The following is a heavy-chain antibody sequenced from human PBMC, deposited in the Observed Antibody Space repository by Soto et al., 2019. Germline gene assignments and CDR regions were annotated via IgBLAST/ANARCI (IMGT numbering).Heavy chain of an antibody. D-gene: IGHD6-13*01. J-gene: IGHJ4*02. CDR1: GGTFSIYT. Sequence: QVQLVQSGSEVKKPGSSVRVSCKTSGGTFSIYTISWVRQAPGQGLEWMGRVLPFLDITSYSQRFQGRVTITADRSTTTAYMELSSLRSEDRDVYYCARDRDNSNWPNFDSWGQGTLVTVSS. V-gene: IGHV1-69*02. CDR3: ARDRDNSNWPNFDS. CDR2: VLPFLDIT.